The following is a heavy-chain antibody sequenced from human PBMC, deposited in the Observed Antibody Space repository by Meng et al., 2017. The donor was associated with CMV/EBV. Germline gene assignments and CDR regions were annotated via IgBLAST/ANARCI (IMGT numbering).Heavy chain of an antibody. Sequence: GVLKISCAASGFTFSSYSMNWVRQAPGKGLEWVSSISSSSSYIYYADSVKGRFTISRDNAKNSLYLQMNSLRAEDTAVYYCARYEGRRSFDYWGQGTLVTVSS. V-gene: IGHV3-21*01. CDR2: ISSSSSYI. D-gene: IGHD2-8*01. J-gene: IGHJ4*02. CDR3: ARYEGRRSFDY. CDR1: GFTFSSYS.